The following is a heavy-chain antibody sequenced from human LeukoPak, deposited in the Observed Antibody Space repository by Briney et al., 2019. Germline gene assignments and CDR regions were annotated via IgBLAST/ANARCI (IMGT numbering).Heavy chain of an antibody. J-gene: IGHJ4*02. D-gene: IGHD2-15*01. Sequence: GGSLRLSCTASGFTFSSYAMPWVRQAPGKGLGWVAVISYDGSNKYYADSVKGRFTISRDNSKNTLYLQMNSLRAEDTAVYYCARDIVVVVAATGPFDYWGQGTLVTGSS. CDR1: GFTFSSYA. CDR3: ARDIVVVVAATGPFDY. V-gene: IGHV3-30-3*01. CDR2: ISYDGSNK.